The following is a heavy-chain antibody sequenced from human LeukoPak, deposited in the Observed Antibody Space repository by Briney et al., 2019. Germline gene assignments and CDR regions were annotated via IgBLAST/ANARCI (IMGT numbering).Heavy chain of an antibody. CDR3: ARGPSGYYKNFDY. J-gene: IGHJ4*02. V-gene: IGHV4-59*01. Sequence: SETLSLTCTVSGGSISNYYWSWIRQPPGKGLEWIGYIYYNGNTNYNPSLKSRVTISLDTSKNQFSPKLSSVTAADTALYYCARGPSGYYKNFDYWGQGTLVTVSS. CDR1: GGSISNYY. CDR2: IYYNGNT. D-gene: IGHD3-22*01.